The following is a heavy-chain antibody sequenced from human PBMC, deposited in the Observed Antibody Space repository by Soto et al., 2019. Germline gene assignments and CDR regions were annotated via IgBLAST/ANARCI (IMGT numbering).Heavy chain of an antibody. V-gene: IGHV3-33*05. CDR3: ARWGTTGGLDV. CDR2: TSYDGSNN. D-gene: IGHD3-16*01. J-gene: IGHJ4*02. Sequence: QVQLVESGGGVVQPGTSLRLSCVGSGFTFRSYVIHWVRQAPGKGLEWVALTSYDGSNNFYGDSVKGRFTISRHNSMNTVELQMDSLTFEGTAFYYCARWGTTGGLDVWGQGTLVSVSS. CDR1: GFTFRSYV.